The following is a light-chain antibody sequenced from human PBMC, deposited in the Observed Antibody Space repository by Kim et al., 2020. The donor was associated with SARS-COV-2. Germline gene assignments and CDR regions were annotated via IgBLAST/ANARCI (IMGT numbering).Light chain of an antibody. CDR1: QSVDGW. CDR3: KQYETYWT. V-gene: IGKV1-5*03. J-gene: IGKJ1*01. CDR2: QAS. Sequence: DIQMTQSPSTLSAFVGDRVTMTCRASQSVDGWLAWYQQKPGKAPRLLIYQASKLASGVPSRFSGSGSGTHFTLTVSNLQSDDSAVYYCKQYETYWTFGPGTRVEIK.